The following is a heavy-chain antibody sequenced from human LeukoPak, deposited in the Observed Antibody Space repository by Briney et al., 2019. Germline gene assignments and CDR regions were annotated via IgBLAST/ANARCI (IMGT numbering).Heavy chain of an antibody. D-gene: IGHD6-13*01. CDR3: AKGHEQQLALSDY. CDR1: GFTFSSYA. V-gene: IGHV3-23*01. CDR2: ISGSGGST. J-gene: IGHJ4*02. Sequence: GGSLRLSCAASGFTFSSYAMSWVRQAPGKGLEWVSAISGSGGSTYYADSVKGRFTISRDNSKNTLYLQMNSMRAEDTAVYYCAKGHEQQLALSDYWGQGTLVTVSS.